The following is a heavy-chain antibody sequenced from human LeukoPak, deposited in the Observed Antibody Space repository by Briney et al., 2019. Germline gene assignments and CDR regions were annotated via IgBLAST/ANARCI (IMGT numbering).Heavy chain of an antibody. D-gene: IGHD3-10*01. J-gene: IGHJ4*02. CDR3: ALHKFGEPRFDY. CDR2: INGSGGST. CDR1: GFTFSSYA. Sequence: GGSLRLSCAASGFTFSSYAMSWVRQAPGKGLEWVSAINGSGGSTYYADSVKGRFTISRDNSKNTLYLQMNSLRAEDTAVYYCALHKFGEPRFDYWGQGTLVTVSS. V-gene: IGHV3-23*01.